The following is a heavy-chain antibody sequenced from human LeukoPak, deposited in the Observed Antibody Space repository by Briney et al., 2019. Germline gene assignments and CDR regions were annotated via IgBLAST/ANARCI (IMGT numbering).Heavy chain of an antibody. D-gene: IGHD3-22*01. CDR3: ARVNYYYDSSGYYYFDY. CDR2: INPNSGGT. Sequence: ASVKVSCKASGYTFTGYYMHWVRQAPGQGLEWMGWINPNSGGTNYAQKFQGRVTMTRDTSISTAYMELSRLRSDDTAVYYCARVNYYYDSSGYYYFDYWGQGNLVTVSS. V-gene: IGHV1-2*02. J-gene: IGHJ4*02. CDR1: GYTFTGYY.